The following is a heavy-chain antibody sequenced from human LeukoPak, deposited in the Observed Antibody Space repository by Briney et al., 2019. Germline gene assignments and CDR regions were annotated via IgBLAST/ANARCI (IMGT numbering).Heavy chain of an antibody. CDR2: INAGNGNT. D-gene: IGHD6-19*01. CDR3: AKKPETPSGWSIECLQH. Sequence: GASVKVSCKASGYTFTSYAMHWVRQAPGQRLEWMGWINAGNGNTKYSQKFQGRVTITRDTSASTAYMELSSLRSEDTAVYYCAKKPETPSGWSIECLQHWGQGTLVTVSS. V-gene: IGHV1-3*01. CDR1: GYTFTSYA. J-gene: IGHJ1*01.